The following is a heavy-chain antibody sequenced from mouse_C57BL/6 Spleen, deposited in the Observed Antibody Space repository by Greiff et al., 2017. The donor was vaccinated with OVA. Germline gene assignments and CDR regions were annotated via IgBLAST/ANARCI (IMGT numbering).Heavy chain of an antibody. J-gene: IGHJ3*01. D-gene: IGHD2-4*01. CDR1: GYAFSSYW. CDR2: IYPGDGDT. V-gene: IGHV1-80*01. CDR3: AREAGLRRPWFAY. Sequence: QVQLQQSGAELVKPGASVKISCKASGYAFSSYWMNWVKQRPGKGLEWIGQIYPGDGDTNYNGKFKGKATLTADKSSSTAYMQLSSLTSEDSAVYFCAREAGLRRPWFAYWGQGTLVTVSA.